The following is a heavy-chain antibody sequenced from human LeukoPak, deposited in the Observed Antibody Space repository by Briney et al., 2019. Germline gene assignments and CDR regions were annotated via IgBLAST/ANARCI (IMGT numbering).Heavy chain of an antibody. V-gene: IGHV4-34*01. Sequence: AETLSLTCAVYGGSFSGYYWSWLRQPPGKGLEWIGEIIHSGSTNYNPSLKSRVTMSVDTSKNQFSLNLNSVTAADTAVYYCARGYITMVRGVIKGYYYYMDVWGKGTTVTVSS. CDR1: GGSFSGYY. CDR3: ARGYITMVRGVIKGYYYYMDV. D-gene: IGHD3-10*01. CDR2: IIHSGST. J-gene: IGHJ6*03.